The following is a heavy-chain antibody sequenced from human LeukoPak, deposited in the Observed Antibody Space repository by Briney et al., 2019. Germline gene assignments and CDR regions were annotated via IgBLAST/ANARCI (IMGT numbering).Heavy chain of an antibody. D-gene: IGHD3-9*01. CDR1: GFTFSSYA. CDR2: ISGSGGST. Sequence: PGGSLRLSCAAPGFTFSSYAMSRVRQAPGKGLEWDSAISGSGGSTYYADSVKGRFTISRDNSKNTLYLQMNSLRAEDTAVYYCAKAHRYYDILTGYYTVNDYWGQGTLVTVSS. V-gene: IGHV3-23*01. CDR3: AKAHRYYDILTGYYTVNDY. J-gene: IGHJ4*02.